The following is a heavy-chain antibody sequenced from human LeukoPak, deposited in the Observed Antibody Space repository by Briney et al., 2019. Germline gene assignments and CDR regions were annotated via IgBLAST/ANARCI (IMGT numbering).Heavy chain of an antibody. D-gene: IGHD3-10*01. CDR1: GFSFSTYV. CDR2: ISGSGGST. CDR3: AKALKFGELSLYYFDY. Sequence: GGSLRLSCAASGFSFSTYVMSWVRQAPGKGLEWVSGISGSGGSTYYADSVKGRFTISRDNSMNTLYLHMNSLRDEDTAVYYCAKALKFGELSLYYFDYWGQGTLVTVSS. V-gene: IGHV3-23*01. J-gene: IGHJ4*02.